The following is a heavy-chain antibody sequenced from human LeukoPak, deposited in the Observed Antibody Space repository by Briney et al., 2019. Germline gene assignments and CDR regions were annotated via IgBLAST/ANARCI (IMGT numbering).Heavy chain of an antibody. D-gene: IGHD4-23*01. CDR1: GYTFTSHD. CDR2: MNPNSGNK. Sequence: ASVKVSCKASGYTFTSHDINWVRQATGQGLEWMGWMNPNSGNKGYAQKFQGRVTITRNTSISTAYMELSSLRSEDTAVYYCARDYGGNSGALDAFDIWGQGTMVTVSS. CDR3: ARDYGGNSGALDAFDI. J-gene: IGHJ3*02. V-gene: IGHV1-8*01.